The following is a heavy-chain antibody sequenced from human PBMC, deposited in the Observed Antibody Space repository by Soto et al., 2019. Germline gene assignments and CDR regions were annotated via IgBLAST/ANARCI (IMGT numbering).Heavy chain of an antibody. CDR1: GGSISSSSYY. CDR3: ASRGWSHFDY. D-gene: IGHD6-19*01. J-gene: IGHJ4*02. V-gene: IGHV4-39*01. Sequence: QLQLQESGPGLVKPSETLSLTCTVSGGSISSSSYYWGWIRQPPGKGLEWIGSIYYSGSTYYNPSLKSRVTIHADTPKTQSSLKLSSVTAADTAVYYCASRGWSHFDYWGQGTLVTFSS. CDR2: IYYSGST.